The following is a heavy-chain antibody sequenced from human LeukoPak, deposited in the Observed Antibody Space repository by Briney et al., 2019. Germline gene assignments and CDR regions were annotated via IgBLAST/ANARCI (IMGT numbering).Heavy chain of an antibody. CDR2: INPSGGST. CDR1: GYSFSSYY. CDR3: ARRGINSYGYYFDY. V-gene: IGHV1-46*01. J-gene: IGHJ4*02. D-gene: IGHD5-18*01. Sequence: ASVKVSCKASGYSFSSYYMHWVRQAPGQGLEWMGIINPSGGSTTYAQKFRDRVTMTRDTSTTTVYMELSSLKSEDTAVYYCARRGINSYGYYFDYWGQGTLVTVSS.